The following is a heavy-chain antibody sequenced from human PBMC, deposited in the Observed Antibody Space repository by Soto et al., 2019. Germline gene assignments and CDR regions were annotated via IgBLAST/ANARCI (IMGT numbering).Heavy chain of an antibody. CDR1: GGTFNSYV. V-gene: IGHV1-69*12. CDR2: IISIFGTP. Sequence: QVQLVQSGAEVKKPGSSVKVSCKASGGTFNSYVFNWVRQAPGQGLEWMGGIISIFGTPNYGQKFKGRVTITADESASTVFMELSSLTAEDTAIYFCARDLGSGYDTGDYWGQGTLVTVSS. CDR3: ARDLGSGYDTGDY. J-gene: IGHJ4*02. D-gene: IGHD5-12*01.